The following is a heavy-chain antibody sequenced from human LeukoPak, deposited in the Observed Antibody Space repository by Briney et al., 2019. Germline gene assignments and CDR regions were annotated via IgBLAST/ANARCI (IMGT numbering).Heavy chain of an antibody. D-gene: IGHD3-10*01. J-gene: IGHJ4*02. Sequence: GGSLRLSSAASRFTPCTYWMTWVRQAPGKGLEWVANINLDGQAQYYVQSVRGRFTISRDNTKSSLYLHMNSLSVEETGVYYCARDSYGTRSPNHWGQGTLVTVSS. CDR1: RFTPCTYW. CDR3: ARDSYGTRSPNH. V-gene: IGHV3-7*01. CDR2: INLDGQAQ.